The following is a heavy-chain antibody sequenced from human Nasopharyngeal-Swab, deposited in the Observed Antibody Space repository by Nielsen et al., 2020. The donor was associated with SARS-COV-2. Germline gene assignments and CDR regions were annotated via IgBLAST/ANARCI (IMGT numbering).Heavy chain of an antibody. Sequence: ETLSLTCAASGFTFSGYAMYWVRQAPGKGLEYVSLISSDGRSTYYANSMKGKFTVSRDNSKNTLYLQMGSLRAEDMAVYYCARGRCGGDCYSDYWGQGTLVTVSS. CDR3: ARGRCGGDCYSDY. V-gene: IGHV3-64*01. D-gene: IGHD2-21*01. CDR1: GFTFSGYA. J-gene: IGHJ4*02. CDR2: ISSDGRST.